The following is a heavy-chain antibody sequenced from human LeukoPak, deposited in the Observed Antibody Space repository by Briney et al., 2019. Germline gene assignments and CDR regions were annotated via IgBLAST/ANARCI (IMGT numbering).Heavy chain of an antibody. CDR1: GFIFSSYV. J-gene: IGHJ4*02. V-gene: IGHV3-30*03. D-gene: IGHD6-13*01. Sequence: GGSLRLSCAASGFIFSSYVLHWVRQAPGKGLEWVAVISHDGSTKYHVDSVKGRFTISRDNSKNTLYLQMNSLRPEDTAVYYCVNIAATGPDYWGQGTLVTVSS. CDR3: VNIAATGPDY. CDR2: ISHDGSTK.